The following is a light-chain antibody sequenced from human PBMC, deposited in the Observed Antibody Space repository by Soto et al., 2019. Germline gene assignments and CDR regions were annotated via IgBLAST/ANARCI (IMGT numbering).Light chain of an antibody. Sequence: AIRMTQSPSSLSSSHGDRVTITCRAGQGISSYLAWYQQKPGKAPKLLICAASTLQSGVPSRFSGSGSGTDFTLTISCLQSEDFATYYCQQYYSYPRTFGQGTKVDIK. V-gene: IGKV1-8*01. CDR3: QQYYSYPRT. CDR1: QGISSY. J-gene: IGKJ1*01. CDR2: AAS.